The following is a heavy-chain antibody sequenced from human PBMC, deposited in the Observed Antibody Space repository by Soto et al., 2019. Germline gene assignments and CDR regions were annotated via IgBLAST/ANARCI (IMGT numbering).Heavy chain of an antibody. D-gene: IGHD4-17*01. V-gene: IGHV1-2*04. CDR1: GYTFTTYY. J-gene: IGHJ3*02. Sequence: ASVKVSCKASGYTFTTYYMHWVRQAPGQGLEWMGWINPNSGGTNYAQKFQGWVTMTRDTSISTAYMELSRLRSDDTAVYYCARATTVTTFGDAFDIWGQGTMVTVSS. CDR3: ARATTVTTFGDAFDI. CDR2: INPNSGGT.